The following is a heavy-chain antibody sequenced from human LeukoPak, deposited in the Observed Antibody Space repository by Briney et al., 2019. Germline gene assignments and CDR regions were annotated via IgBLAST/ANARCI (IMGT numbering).Heavy chain of an antibody. Sequence: PGGSLRLSCKASGFTVSNNYMNWVRQAPGKGLEWVALIYSGGSTQYADSVKGRFTISRDNSRNTLYLQMSSLRVEDTAVYYCARDPPGIAASVSGGWGKGILVTVSS. CDR3: ARDPPGIAASVSGG. CDR2: IYSGGST. J-gene: IGHJ4*02. D-gene: IGHD6-13*01. CDR1: GFTVSNNY. V-gene: IGHV3-53*01.